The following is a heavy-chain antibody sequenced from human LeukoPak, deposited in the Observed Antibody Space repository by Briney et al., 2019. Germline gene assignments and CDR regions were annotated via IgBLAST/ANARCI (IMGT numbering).Heavy chain of an antibody. CDR3: ANPYI. D-gene: IGHD1-14*01. CDR2: ITSSSGNI. J-gene: IGHJ3*02. Sequence: GSLRLSCVASGFTFSRHSMNWVRQAPGKGLEWVSSITSSSGNIYYADSVKGRFTISRDNAKNSLYLQMNSLRAEDTAVCYCANPYIWGQGTMVTVSS. V-gene: IGHV3-21*01. CDR1: GFTFSRHS.